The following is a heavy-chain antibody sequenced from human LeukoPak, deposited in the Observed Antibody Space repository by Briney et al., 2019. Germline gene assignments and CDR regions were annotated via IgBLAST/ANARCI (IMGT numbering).Heavy chain of an antibody. J-gene: IGHJ6*02. Sequence: SETLSLTCTVSGGSISSGGYYWSWIRQHPGKGLEWIGYIYYSGSTYYNPSLKSRVTISVDTSKNQFSLKLSSVTAADTAVYYCARTSSGWFGELSGYGMDVWGQGTTVTVSS. CDR2: IYYSGST. D-gene: IGHD3-10*01. CDR1: GGSISSGGYY. V-gene: IGHV4-31*03. CDR3: ARTSSGWFGELSGYGMDV.